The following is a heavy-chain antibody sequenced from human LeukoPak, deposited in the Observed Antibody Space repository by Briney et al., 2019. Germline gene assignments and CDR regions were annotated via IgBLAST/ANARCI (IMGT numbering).Heavy chain of an antibody. Sequence: PGGSLRLSCAASGFTFSSYAMSWVRQAPGKGLEWVSAISGSGGSTYYADSVKGRFTISRDNSKNTLYLQMNSLRAEDTAVYYCAKSPITYYYDSSGWIDYWGQGTLVTVSS. D-gene: IGHD3-22*01. V-gene: IGHV3-23*01. CDR2: ISGSGGST. CDR3: AKSPITYYYDSSGWIDY. CDR1: GFTFSSYA. J-gene: IGHJ4*02.